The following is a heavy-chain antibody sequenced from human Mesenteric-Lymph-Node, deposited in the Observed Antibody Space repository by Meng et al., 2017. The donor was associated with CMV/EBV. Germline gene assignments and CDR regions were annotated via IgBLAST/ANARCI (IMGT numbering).Heavy chain of an antibody. J-gene: IGHJ4*02. CDR3: ARGLNYYGSGSYSY. CDR2: ISAYNGNT. Sequence: NASGYTFTSYGISWVRQAPGQGLEWMGWISAYNGNTNYAQKLQGRVTMTTDTSTSTAYMELRSLRSDDTAVYYCARGLNYYGSGSYSYWGQGTLVTVSS. V-gene: IGHV1-18*01. CDR1: GYTFTSYG. D-gene: IGHD3-10*01.